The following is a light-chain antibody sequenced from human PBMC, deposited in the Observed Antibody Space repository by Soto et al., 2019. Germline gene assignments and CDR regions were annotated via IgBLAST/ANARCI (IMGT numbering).Light chain of an antibody. V-gene: IGLV2-14*01. CDR1: RSDIGAYNY. J-gene: IGLJ1*01. CDR3: SSYTSTDTLYV. Sequence: QSALTQPASVSGSPGQSITISCTGTRSDIGAYNYVSWYQRHPGKAPKLLIYDVNSRPSGVSNRFSGSESGNTASLTISGLQAEDEADYFCSSYTSTDTLYVFGSGTKLTVL. CDR2: DVN.